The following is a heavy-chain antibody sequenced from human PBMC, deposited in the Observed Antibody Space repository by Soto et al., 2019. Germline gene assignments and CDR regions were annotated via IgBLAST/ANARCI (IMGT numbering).Heavy chain of an antibody. J-gene: IGHJ4*02. CDR3: ASTRGSSYDY. Sequence: EVQLVETGGGLIQPGGSLRLSCAATGSTVSGNYMSWVRQAPGKGLEWVSVIYNGGGTYYADSVKGRFTISRDNSKNTLYLQMNSLRAEDTAVYYCASTRGSSYDYWGQGTLVTVSS. CDR1: GSTVSGNY. D-gene: IGHD6-6*01. CDR2: IYNGGGT. V-gene: IGHV3-53*02.